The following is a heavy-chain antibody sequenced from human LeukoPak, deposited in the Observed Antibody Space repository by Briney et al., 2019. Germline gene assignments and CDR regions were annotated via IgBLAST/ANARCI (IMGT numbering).Heavy chain of an antibody. CDR2: INPSGGST. CDR3: ARDCTNGVCYGGYGMDV. Sequence: ASVKVSCKASGYTFTSYYMHWVRQAPGQGLEWMGIINPSGGSTSYAQKFQGRVTMTRDTSTSTVYMELSSLRSEDTAVYYCARDCTNGVCYGGYGMDVWGQGTTVTVSS. CDR1: GYTFTSYY. D-gene: IGHD2-8*01. J-gene: IGHJ6*02. V-gene: IGHV1-46*01.